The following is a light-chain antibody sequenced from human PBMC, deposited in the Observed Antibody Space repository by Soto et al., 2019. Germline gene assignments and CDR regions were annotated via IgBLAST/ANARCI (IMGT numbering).Light chain of an antibody. CDR1: XGXSNY. Sequence: DIQMTQSPSSLXASXXXRVTITCRASXGXSNYLAWFQQKPGKAPKSLIYAASSLQSGVPSKFSGSGSGTDFTLTISSXQPXXXXXXXXXXXXSYPLTFGGGTKVEIK. V-gene: IGKV1-16*02. CDR3: XXXXSYPLT. CDR2: AAS. J-gene: IGKJ4*01.